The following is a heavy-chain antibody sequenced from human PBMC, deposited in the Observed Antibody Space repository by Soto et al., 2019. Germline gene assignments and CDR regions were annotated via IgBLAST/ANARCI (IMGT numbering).Heavy chain of an antibody. J-gene: IGHJ4*02. V-gene: IGHV3-23*01. CDR3: AKYTGGWDFDY. CDR1: GFTLSSYA. CDR2: ITGSGAGT. Sequence: EVQLLESGGGLVQPGGSLILSCAASGFTLSSYAMSWVRQAPVKGLEWVSAITGSGAGTYYADSVQGRFTISRDNSKNTLFLQMNSLRPEDTAIYYCAKYTGGWDFDYWCQGTLVTVSP. D-gene: IGHD6-19*01.